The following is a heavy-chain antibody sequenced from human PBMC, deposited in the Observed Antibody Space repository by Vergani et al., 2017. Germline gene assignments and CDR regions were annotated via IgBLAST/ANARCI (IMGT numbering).Heavy chain of an antibody. Sequence: QVQLQESGPGLVRPSQTLSLTFTVSGGSISSGSYYWSWFRQPAGKGLEWIGRFYTSGGTSYNPSLKSRGTISVDTSKNQFSLRLSSVTAADTAVYYCASDPLYSTTWPFLLLDMDVWGQGTTVTVSS. CDR1: GGSISSGSYY. V-gene: IGHV4-61*02. D-gene: IGHD6-13*01. CDR2: FYTSGGT. J-gene: IGHJ6*02. CDR3: ASDPLYSTTWPFLLLDMDV.